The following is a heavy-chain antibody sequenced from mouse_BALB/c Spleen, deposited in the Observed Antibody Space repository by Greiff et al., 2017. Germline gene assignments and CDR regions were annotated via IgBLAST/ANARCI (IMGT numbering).Heavy chain of an antibody. Sequence: EVMLVESGGGLVKPGGSLKLSCAASGFTFSSYAMSWVRQTPEKRLEWVASISSGGSTYYPDSVKGRFTISRDNARNILNLQMSSLRSEETVMYYCAREALYYDYDGGNYFDYWGQGTTLTVSS. V-gene: IGHV5-6-5*01. CDR2: ISSGGST. CDR1: GFTFSSYA. J-gene: IGHJ2*01. D-gene: IGHD2-4*01. CDR3: AREALYYDYDGGNYFDY.